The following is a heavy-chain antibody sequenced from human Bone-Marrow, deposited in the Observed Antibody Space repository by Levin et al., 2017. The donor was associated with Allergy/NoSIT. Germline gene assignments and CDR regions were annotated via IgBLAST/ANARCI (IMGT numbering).Heavy chain of an antibody. CDR3: AKATAGIVTAIPAFDG. CDR1: GFTFSNNA. CDR2: ISGSGGRT. J-gene: IGHJ4*02. V-gene: IGHV3-23*01. D-gene: IGHD5-12*01. Sequence: GGSLRLSCAASGFTFSNNAMNWVRQAPGKGLEWVSGISGSGGRTYYAGSAKGRFSISRDNSKNTLYLQMNSLRAEDTGVYYCAKATAGIVTAIPAFDGWGQGTLVAVSS.